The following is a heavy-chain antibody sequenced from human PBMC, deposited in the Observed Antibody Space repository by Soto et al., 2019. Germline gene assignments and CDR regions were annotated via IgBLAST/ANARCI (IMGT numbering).Heavy chain of an antibody. CDR3: ARMGTFASLNWFDP. V-gene: IGHV1-18*04. CDR1: GYTFTSYG. J-gene: IGHJ5*02. Sequence: ASVKVSCKASGYTFTSYGISWVRQAPGQGLEWVGWISAYNGNTNYAQKLQGRVTMTRDIPIATAYMELGSLRSDDTAIYYWARMGTFASLNWFDPWGQGTLVTVSS. D-gene: IGHD3-16*01. CDR2: ISAYNGNT.